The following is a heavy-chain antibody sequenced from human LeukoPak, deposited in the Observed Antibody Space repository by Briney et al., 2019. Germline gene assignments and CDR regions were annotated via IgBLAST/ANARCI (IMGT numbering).Heavy chain of an antibody. V-gene: IGHV4-59*01. CDR3: VATRVCGGVLLRPNCLYFEN. D-gene: IGHD3-10*01. CDR2: IYYSGST. CDR1: GGSISSYY. Sequence: PSETLSLTCTVSGGSISSYYWSWIRQPPGKGLEWIGYIYYSGSTNYNPSLKSRVTISVDTSKNQFSLKLSSVTAADTAVYYCVATRVCGGVLLRPNCLYFENWGQGTLVSVSS. J-gene: IGHJ4*02.